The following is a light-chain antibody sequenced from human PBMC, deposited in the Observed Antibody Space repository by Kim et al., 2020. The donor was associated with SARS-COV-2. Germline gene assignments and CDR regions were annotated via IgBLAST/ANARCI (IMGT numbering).Light chain of an antibody. Sequence: ATEGNRATITGRTSQGIGDWLACDQQKPGKPPKLLFKRASIWKVGSPSRFGGSEPGTMSTFVISVLQPDVFATYYFQKYNRLCTFGQGAKVEIK. V-gene: IGKV1-5*03. CDR2: RAS. CDR1: QGIGDW. CDR3: QKYNRLCT. J-gene: IGKJ1*01.